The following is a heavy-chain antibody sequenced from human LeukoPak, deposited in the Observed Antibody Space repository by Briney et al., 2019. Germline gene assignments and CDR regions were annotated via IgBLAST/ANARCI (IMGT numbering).Heavy chain of an antibody. V-gene: IGHV3-48*02. D-gene: IGHD1-1*01. CDR3: ARDAATIGTYWYFDL. J-gene: IGHJ2*01. CDR1: GFSFSSYS. CDR2: TSNSDSTI. Sequence: GGSLRLSCAASGFSFSSYSMNWVRQAPGKGLGWVSYTSNSDSTIYYADSVKGRLTISRDNAKFSLFLQMNTLRDEDTAVYYCARDAATIGTYWYFDLWGRGTLVTVSP.